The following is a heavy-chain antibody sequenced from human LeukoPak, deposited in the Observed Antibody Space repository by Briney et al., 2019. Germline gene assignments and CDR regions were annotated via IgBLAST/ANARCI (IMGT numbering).Heavy chain of an antibody. J-gene: IGHJ5*02. CDR1: GGSISSSSYY. CDR3: ARHPDMTTVTKFSWFDP. Sequence: SETLSLTCTVSGGSISSSSYYWGWIRQPPGKGLEWIGSIYYSGSTYYNPSLKSRVTISVDTSKNQFSLKLSSVTAADTAVYYCARHPDMTTVTKFSWFDPWGQGTLVTVSS. CDR2: IYYSGST. D-gene: IGHD4-17*01. V-gene: IGHV4-39*01.